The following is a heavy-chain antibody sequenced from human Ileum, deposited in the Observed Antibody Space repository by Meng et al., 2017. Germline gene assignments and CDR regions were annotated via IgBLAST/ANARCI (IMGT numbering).Heavy chain of an antibody. V-gene: IGHV3-21*01. Sequence: VRLGDSGGGMVKPRGSLGLSCAASGFTFSSYSRNWVRQAPGKGLEWVSYISSTSGYIYYADSVKGRFTISRDNAKNSLYLQMNSLRAEDTAVYYCASDYWGQGTLVTVFS. J-gene: IGHJ4*02. CDR2: ISSTSGYI. CDR3: ASDY. CDR1: GFTFSSYS.